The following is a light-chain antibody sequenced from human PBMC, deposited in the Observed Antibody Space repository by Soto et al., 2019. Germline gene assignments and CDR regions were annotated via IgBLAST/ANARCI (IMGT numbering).Light chain of an antibody. V-gene: IGKV1-9*01. J-gene: IGKJ5*01. CDR3: QQLNDYPIT. Sequence: DNQLTQSPSFLSASVGDRVTITCRASQDISGYLAWYQQKPGKAPKLLIYAAYTLQSGVPSRFSGSGSGTEFTLTISSLQPEDFATYYCQQLNDYPITFGQGTRLEIK. CDR2: AAY. CDR1: QDISGY.